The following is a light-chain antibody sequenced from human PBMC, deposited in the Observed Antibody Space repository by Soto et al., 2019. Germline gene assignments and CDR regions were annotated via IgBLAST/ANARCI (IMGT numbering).Light chain of an antibody. CDR1: SSNIGNNY. J-gene: IGLJ2*01. V-gene: IGLV1-51*01. CDR2: DND. Sequence: QSVLTQPPSVSAAPGQKVTISCSGGSSNIGNNYVSRYQQLPGTAPKLLIYDNDKRPSGVPDRFSGSKSGASATLGITGLQTGDEADYYCGTWDSSLGAVVFGGGTKLTVL. CDR3: GTWDSSLGAVV.